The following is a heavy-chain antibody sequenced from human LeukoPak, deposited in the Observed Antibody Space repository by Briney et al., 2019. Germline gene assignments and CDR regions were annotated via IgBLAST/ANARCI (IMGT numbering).Heavy chain of an antibody. D-gene: IGHD2-15*01. V-gene: IGHV4-59*01. CDR2: IYYSGST. J-gene: IGHJ6*02. CDR1: GGSISSYY. CDR3: ARSAPAATPCYYGMDV. Sequence: SETLSLTCTVSGGSISSYYWSWIRQPPGKGLEWVGYIYYSGSTNYNPSLKSRVTISVDTSKNQFSLKLSSVTAADTAVYYCARSAPAATPCYYGMDVWGQGTTVTVSS.